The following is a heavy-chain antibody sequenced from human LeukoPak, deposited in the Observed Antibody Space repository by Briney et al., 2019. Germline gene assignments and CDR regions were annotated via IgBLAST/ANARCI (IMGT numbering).Heavy chain of an antibody. J-gene: IGHJ3*02. Sequence: GASVKVSYKASGYTFTSYGISWVRQAPGQGLEWMGWISAYNGNTNDAQKLQGRVTKTTDTSTSTAYMELRSLRSDDTAVYYCARVGYCSSTSYYYGDAFDIWGQGTMVTVSS. CDR2: ISAYNGNT. D-gene: IGHD2-2*01. CDR1: GYTFTSYG. CDR3: ARVGYCSSTSYYYGDAFDI. V-gene: IGHV1-18*01.